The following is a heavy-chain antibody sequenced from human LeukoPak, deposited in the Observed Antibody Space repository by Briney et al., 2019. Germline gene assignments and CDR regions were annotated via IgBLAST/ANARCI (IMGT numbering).Heavy chain of an antibody. V-gene: IGHV4-59*11. CDR1: RGSIPSHY. CDR2: IHYSEGA. CDR3: TTTSGTSPIDS. Sequence: SETLSLTCTDSRGSIPSHYLTWIRPPPGKGLDWLGYIHYSEGANYNPSLQSRVTMSVDMSKNQFSLKLSSVTASDTAVYYCTTTSGTSPIDSWGQGTLVTVSS. J-gene: IGHJ4*02.